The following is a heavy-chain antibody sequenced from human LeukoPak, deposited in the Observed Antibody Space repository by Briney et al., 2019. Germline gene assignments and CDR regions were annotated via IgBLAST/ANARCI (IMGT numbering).Heavy chain of an antibody. V-gene: IGHV1-69*05. CDR1: GGTFSSYA. Sequence: SVKVSCKASGGTFSSYAISWVRQAPGQGLEWMGRIISIFGTANYAQKFQGRVTITTDESTSTAYMELSSLRSEDTAVYYCATKTTVTTSRAEYFQHWGQGTLVTVSS. D-gene: IGHD4-17*01. CDR3: ATKTTVTTSRAEYFQH. CDR2: IISIFGTA. J-gene: IGHJ1*01.